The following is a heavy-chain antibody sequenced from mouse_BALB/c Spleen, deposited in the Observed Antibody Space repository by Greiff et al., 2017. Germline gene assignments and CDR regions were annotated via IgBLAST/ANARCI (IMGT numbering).Heavy chain of an antibody. CDR3: ARTARATYYFDY. J-gene: IGHJ2*01. V-gene: IGHV3-6*02. Sequence: EVKLQESGPGLVKPSQSLSLTCSVTGYSITSGYYWNWIRQFPGNQLEWMGYISYDGSNNYNPSLKNRISITRDTSKNQFFLKLNSVTTEDTATYYCARTARATYYFDYWGQGTTLTVSS. CDR1: GYSITSGYY. D-gene: IGHD3-2*01. CDR2: ISYDGSN.